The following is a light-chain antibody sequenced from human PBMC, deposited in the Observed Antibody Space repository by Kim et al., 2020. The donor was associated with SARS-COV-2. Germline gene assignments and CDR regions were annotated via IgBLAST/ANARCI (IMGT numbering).Light chain of an antibody. CDR2: RNN. J-gene: IGLJ3*02. CDR1: SNSVGNQG. Sequence: RTPTRTCTGNSNSVGNQGAAWLQQHQGHPPKLLSYRNNNRPSGISERVSASRSGNTASLTITGLQPEDEADYYCSAWDSSLSDWVFGGGTQLTVL. CDR3: SAWDSSLSDWV. V-gene: IGLV10-54*01.